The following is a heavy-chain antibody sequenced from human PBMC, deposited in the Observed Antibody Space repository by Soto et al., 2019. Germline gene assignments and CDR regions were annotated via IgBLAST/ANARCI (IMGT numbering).Heavy chain of an antibody. CDR1: GFTFSSYA. J-gene: IGHJ4*02. D-gene: IGHD5-18*01. Sequence: PGGSLRLSCAASGFTFSSYAMHWVRQAPGKGLEWVAVISYDGNNIHYADSVKGRFTVSRDNAKNTLFLQMNRLRTEDTALYYCARGPIGDAAMVTNYFDYWGQGTLVTVSS. CDR3: ARGPIGDAAMVTNYFDY. CDR2: ISYDGNNI. V-gene: IGHV3-30-3*01.